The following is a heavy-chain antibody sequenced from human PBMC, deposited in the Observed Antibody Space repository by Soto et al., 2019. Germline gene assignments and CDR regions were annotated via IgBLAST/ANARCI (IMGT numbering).Heavy chain of an antibody. V-gene: IGHV1-18*04. CDR1: GYTFTSYT. D-gene: IGHD3-10*01. Sequence: QVQLVQSGAEVKKPGASVKVSCKASGYTFTSYTFGWVRQAPGQGLEWMGWISANNGNIRYAQKLQGRVTMTTDTSTSTVYVEVWSLRSDDTAVYYCARQKGINNYYGMDVWGQGTTVTVSS. J-gene: IGHJ6*02. CDR2: ISANNGNI. CDR3: ARQKGINNYYGMDV.